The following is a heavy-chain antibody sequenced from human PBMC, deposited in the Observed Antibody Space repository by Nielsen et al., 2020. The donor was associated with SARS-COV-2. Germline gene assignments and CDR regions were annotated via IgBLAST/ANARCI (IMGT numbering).Heavy chain of an antibody. CDR3: ARTPDYTDFYYGLDV. V-gene: IGHV3-23*01. D-gene: IGHD4-11*01. CDR1: GFTFSSYA. Sequence: GGSLRLSCAASGFTFSSYAMSWVRQAPGKGLEWVSAISGSGGSTYYADSVKGRFTISRNKAKNALYLQMNSLTVEDTAVYYCARTPDYTDFYYGLDVWGLGTTVTVSS. J-gene: IGHJ6*02. CDR2: ISGSGGST.